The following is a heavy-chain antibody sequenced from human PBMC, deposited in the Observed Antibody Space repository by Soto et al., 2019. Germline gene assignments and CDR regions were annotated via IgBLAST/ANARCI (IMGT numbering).Heavy chain of an antibody. Sequence: QVQLVQSGAEVKKPGASVKVSCKASGYTFTSYGISWERQAPGQGLEWMGWISAYNGNTNYAHKLQGRVTMTTDTSTSTAYMELRSLRCDDRAVYYCASRSGSYSDFDYWGQGTLVTVSS. CDR3: ASRSGSYSDFDY. J-gene: IGHJ4*02. D-gene: IGHD1-26*01. CDR1: GYTFTSYG. CDR2: ISAYNGNT. V-gene: IGHV1-18*01.